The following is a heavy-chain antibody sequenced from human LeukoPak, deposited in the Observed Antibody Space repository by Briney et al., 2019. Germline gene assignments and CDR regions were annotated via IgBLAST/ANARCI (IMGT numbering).Heavy chain of an antibody. Sequence: ASVKVSCKASGYTFSSSEISWVRQAPGQGLEWIGWISPYSGRTTYGHKFQGRVTLTTDRPTSTAHMELRSLRSDDTAVYYCARDPGHDTSNYGGLDFWGQGTLVTVSS. D-gene: IGHD4-11*01. CDR1: GYTFSSSE. V-gene: IGHV1-18*01. CDR2: ISPYSGRT. J-gene: IGHJ4*02. CDR3: ARDPGHDTSNYGGLDF.